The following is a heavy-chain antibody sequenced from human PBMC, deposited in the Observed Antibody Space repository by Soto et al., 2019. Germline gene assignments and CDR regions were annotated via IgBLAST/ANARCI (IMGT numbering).Heavy chain of an antibody. J-gene: IGHJ5*02. Sequence: GASVKVSCKASGGTFSSYAISWVRQAPGQGLEWMGGIIPIFGTANYAQKFQGRVTITADESTSTAYMELSSLRSEDTAVYYCARDRDGDLRWNWFDPWGQGTLVAVSS. CDR2: IIPIFGTA. D-gene: IGHD4-17*01. CDR1: GGTFSSYA. CDR3: ARDRDGDLRWNWFDP. V-gene: IGHV1-69*13.